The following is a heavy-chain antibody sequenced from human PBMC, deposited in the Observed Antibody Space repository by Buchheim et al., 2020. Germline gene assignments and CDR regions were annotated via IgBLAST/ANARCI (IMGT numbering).Heavy chain of an antibody. Sequence: QVQLVQSGAEVKKPGASVKVSCKASGYTFTSYDINWVRQATGQGLEWMGWMNPNSGNTGYAQKFQGRVTMTRNNSISTAYMELSSLRSEDTAVYYCARETPATVTTPPYYYYYGMDVWGQGTT. CDR3: ARETPATVTTPPYYYYYGMDV. CDR2: MNPNSGNT. CDR1: GYTFTSYD. V-gene: IGHV1-8*01. D-gene: IGHD4-17*01. J-gene: IGHJ6*02.